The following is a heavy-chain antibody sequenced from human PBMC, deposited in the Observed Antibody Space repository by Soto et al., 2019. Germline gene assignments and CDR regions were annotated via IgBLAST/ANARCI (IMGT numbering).Heavy chain of an antibody. Sequence: EVQLLESGGGLVQQGGSLRLSCAASGFTFSSYAMSWVRQAPGKGLERVSSISASSGSTYYADSVQGRFTISRDNSKSTLYLQMNSLRAEDTAVYYCAKGVAAAEATYFDYWGQGTLVTVSS. CDR3: AKGVAAAEATYFDY. D-gene: IGHD2-15*01. J-gene: IGHJ4*02. CDR2: ISASSGST. V-gene: IGHV3-23*01. CDR1: GFTFSSYA.